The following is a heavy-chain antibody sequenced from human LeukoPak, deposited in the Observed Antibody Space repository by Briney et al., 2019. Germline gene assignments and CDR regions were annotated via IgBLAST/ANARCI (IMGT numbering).Heavy chain of an antibody. CDR2: IYYSGST. J-gene: IGHJ2*01. Sequence: PSETLSLTCTVSGGSISSGDYYWGWIRQPPGKGLEWIGYIYYSGSTYYNPSLKSRVTISVDTSKNQFSLKLSSVTAADTAVYYCARVLIQNWYFDLWGRGTLVTVSS. D-gene: IGHD4/OR15-4a*01. V-gene: IGHV4-30-4*01. CDR3: ARVLIQNWYFDL. CDR1: GGSISSGDYY.